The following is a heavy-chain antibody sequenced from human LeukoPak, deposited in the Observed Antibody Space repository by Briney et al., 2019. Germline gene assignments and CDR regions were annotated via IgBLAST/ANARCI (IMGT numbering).Heavy chain of an antibody. V-gene: IGHV4-34*01. Sequence: MPSETLSLTCAVYGGSFSGYYWSWIRQPPGKGLEWIGEINHSGSTNYNPSLKSRVTISVDTSKNQFSLKLSSVTAADTAVYYCTRGSDYYDSSGYLYYWGQGTLVTVSS. CDR2: INHSGST. J-gene: IGHJ4*02. CDR1: GGSFSGYY. D-gene: IGHD3-22*01. CDR3: TRGSDYYDSSGYLYY.